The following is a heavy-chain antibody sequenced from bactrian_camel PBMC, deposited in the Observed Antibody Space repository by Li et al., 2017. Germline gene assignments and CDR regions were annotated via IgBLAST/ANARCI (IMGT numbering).Heavy chain of an antibody. Sequence: HVQLVESGGGSGQAGGSLRLSCAASGYTSSAYWMGWFRQVPGEEREGVAAIDSDGSTSYADSVKGRFTISQDNAKNTLYLQMNSLKLEDTAMYYCAADCPTVGGGSRAAVFGYWGQGTQVTVS. J-gene: IGHJ6*01. CDR2: IDSDGST. V-gene: IGHV3S26*01. CDR1: GYTSSAYW. CDR3: AADCPTVGGGSRAAVFGY. D-gene: IGHD6*01.